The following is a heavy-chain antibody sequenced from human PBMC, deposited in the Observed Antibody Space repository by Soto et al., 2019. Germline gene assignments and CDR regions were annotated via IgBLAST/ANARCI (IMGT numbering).Heavy chain of an antibody. J-gene: IGHJ4*02. V-gene: IGHV3-30*18. D-gene: IGHD2-2*01. CDR3: AKAPAIVLVPAAMGGDY. Sequence: QVQLVESGGGVVQPGRSLRLSCAASGFTFSSFGMHWVRQAPDKGLEWVAVISYDGSNKYYADSVKGRFTISRDNSKNRLYLQMNSLRAEDTAVYYCAKAPAIVLVPAAMGGDYWGQGTLVTVSS. CDR2: ISYDGSNK. CDR1: GFTFSSFG.